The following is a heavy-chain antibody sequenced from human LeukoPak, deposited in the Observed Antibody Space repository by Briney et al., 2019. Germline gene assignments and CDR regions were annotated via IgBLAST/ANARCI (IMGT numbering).Heavy chain of an antibody. CDR2: IKQDGSEK. J-gene: IGHJ4*02. Sequence: PGGSLRLSCAASGFTFSSYEMNWVRQAPGKGLEWVANIKQDGSEKYYVDSVKGRFTISRDNSKNTLYLQMNSLRAEDTAVYYCAKDLIVGAPRSDYWGQGTLVTVSS. D-gene: IGHD1-26*01. CDR3: AKDLIVGAPRSDY. V-gene: IGHV3-7*03. CDR1: GFTFSSYE.